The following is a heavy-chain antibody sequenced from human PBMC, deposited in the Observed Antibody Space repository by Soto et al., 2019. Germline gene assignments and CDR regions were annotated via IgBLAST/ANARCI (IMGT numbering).Heavy chain of an antibody. D-gene: IGHD5-18*01. V-gene: IGHV3-30-3*01. CDR1: GFTFSSYA. Sequence: QVQLVESGGGVVQPGRSLRLSCAASGFTFSSYAMHWVRQAPGKGLEWVAVISYDGSNKYYADSVKGRFTISRDNSKNTLYLQMNSLRAEDTAVYYCARVQSTRDTAMAYGMDVWGQGTTVTVSS. CDR2: ISYDGSNK. J-gene: IGHJ6*02. CDR3: ARVQSTRDTAMAYGMDV.